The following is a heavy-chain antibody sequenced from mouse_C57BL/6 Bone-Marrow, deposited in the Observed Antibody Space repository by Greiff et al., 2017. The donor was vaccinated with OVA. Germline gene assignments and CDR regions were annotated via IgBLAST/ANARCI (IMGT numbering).Heavy chain of an antibody. V-gene: IGHV5-17*01. CDR2: ISSGSSTI. J-gene: IGHJ3*01. CDR1: GFTFSDYG. Sequence: EVKLMESGGGLVKPGGSLKLSCAASGFTFSDYGMHWVRQAPEQGLEWVAYISSGSSTIHYADTVKGRFTISRDNAKNTLFLQMTSLRSEDTAMYYCARPEYGNYGFAYWGQGTLVTVSA. CDR3: ARPEYGNYGFAY. D-gene: IGHD2-10*02.